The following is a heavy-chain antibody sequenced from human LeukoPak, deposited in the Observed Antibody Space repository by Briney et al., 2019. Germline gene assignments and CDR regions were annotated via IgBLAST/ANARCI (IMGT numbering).Heavy chain of an antibody. J-gene: IGHJ6*02. D-gene: IGHD6-13*01. CDR3: AGEIIYSSSWSVSHYYYYGMDV. CDR1: GFTFSSYS. V-gene: IGHV3-53*01. Sequence: GGSLRLSCAASGFTFSSYSMNWVRQAPGKGLEWVSVIYSGGSTYYADSVKGRFTISRDNSKNTLYLQMNSLRAEDTAVYYCAGEIIYSSSWSVSHYYYYGMDVWGQGTTVTVSS. CDR2: IYSGGST.